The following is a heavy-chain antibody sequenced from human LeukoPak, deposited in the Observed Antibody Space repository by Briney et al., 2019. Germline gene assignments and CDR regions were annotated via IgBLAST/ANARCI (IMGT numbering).Heavy chain of an antibody. V-gene: IGHV6-1*01. CDR3: ARGGMGERNTNWFDP. CDR2: TYYRSKWYN. D-gene: IGHD3-16*01. CDR1: GDSDSSNSAA. J-gene: IGHJ5*02. Sequence: SQTLSLTRAISGDSDSSNSAAWNWIRQSPSRGLEWLGRTYYRSKWYNDYAVSVKSRITINPDTSKNQFSLQLNSVTPEDTAVYYCARGGMGERNTNWFDPWGQGTLVTVSS.